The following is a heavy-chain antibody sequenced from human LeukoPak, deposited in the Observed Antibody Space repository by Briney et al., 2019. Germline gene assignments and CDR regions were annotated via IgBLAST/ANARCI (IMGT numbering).Heavy chain of an antibody. V-gene: IGHV3-7*03. Sequence: GGSLRLSCAASGFTLSTYWMRWVRQAPGKGLEWVASIKQDGSEKYYVDSVKGRFTISRDNAKNSLYLQMNSLRAEGTAVYYCARVSSSRYFDYWGQGTLVTVSS. J-gene: IGHJ4*02. CDR1: GFTLSTYW. D-gene: IGHD6-19*01. CDR2: IKQDGSEK. CDR3: ARVSSSRYFDY.